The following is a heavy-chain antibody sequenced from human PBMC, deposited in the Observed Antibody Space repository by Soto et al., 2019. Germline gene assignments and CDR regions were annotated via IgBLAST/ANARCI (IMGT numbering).Heavy chain of an antibody. CDR1: GFSFSSYT. CDR3: ARAHEVAWFDS. Sequence: GGSLRLSCAASGFSFSSYTMNWVRQVPGKGLQWVSSITNRGTHTYSADSVKGRFTISRDNDKNSLYLQMNNLRAEDTAIYFCARAHEVAWFDSWGLGTLVTVSS. D-gene: IGHD2-15*01. J-gene: IGHJ5*01. CDR2: ITNRGTHT. V-gene: IGHV3-21*01.